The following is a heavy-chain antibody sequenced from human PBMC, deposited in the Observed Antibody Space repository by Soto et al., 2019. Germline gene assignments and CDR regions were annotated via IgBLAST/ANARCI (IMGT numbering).Heavy chain of an antibody. Sequence: SETLSLTCTVSGGSISSGDYYWSWIRQPPGKGLEWIGYIFYSGSTYYNPSLKSRVTISVHTSKNQFSLKLSSVIAADTAVYYCARVLRKYCSGGDCYYYYGMDVWGKGTTVNVSS. CDR3: ARVLRKYCSGGDCYYYYGMDV. J-gene: IGHJ6*04. V-gene: IGHV4-30-4*01. D-gene: IGHD2-21*02. CDR2: IFYSGST. CDR1: GGSISSGDYY.